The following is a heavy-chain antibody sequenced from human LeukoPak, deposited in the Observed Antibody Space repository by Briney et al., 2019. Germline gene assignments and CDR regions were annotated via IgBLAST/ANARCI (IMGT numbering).Heavy chain of an antibody. D-gene: IGHD7-27*01. CDR3: ARVWAWGSGNYFDN. Sequence: GGSLRLSCAASGFTFSSYSTNWVRQAPGKGLEWVSSISSSSSYIYYADSVKGRFTISRDNAKNSLYLQMNSLRVEDTALYYCARVWAWGSGNYFDNWGQGTLVTVSS. CDR2: ISSSSSYI. V-gene: IGHV3-21*04. CDR1: GFTFSSYS. J-gene: IGHJ4*02.